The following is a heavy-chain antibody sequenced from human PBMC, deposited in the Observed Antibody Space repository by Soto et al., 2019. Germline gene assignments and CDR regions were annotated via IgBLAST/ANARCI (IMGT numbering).Heavy chain of an antibody. D-gene: IGHD2-2*01. CDR3: TRQTGDCSSTRCYVSPLAV. Sequence: LXLSFASAGFTFSGAAMHWVRQASGKGLEWVGRIRSKANSYATAYAASVKGRFTISRDDSKNTAYLQMNSLKTEDTAVYYCTRQTGDCSSTRCYVSPLAVWGQGTTVTVSS. V-gene: IGHV3-73*01. CDR1: GFTFSGAA. CDR2: IRSKANSYAT. J-gene: IGHJ6*02.